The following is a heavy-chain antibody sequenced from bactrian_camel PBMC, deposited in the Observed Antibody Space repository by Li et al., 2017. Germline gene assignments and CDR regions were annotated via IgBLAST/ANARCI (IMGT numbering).Heavy chain of an antibody. CDR3: ALGEVGWAPGST. V-gene: IGHV3S42*01. D-gene: IGHD5*01. Sequence: QLVESGGGLVQPGGSLRLSCVASGLPFSTYAMSWVRQAPGKGLEWIATIYNGDNVRSRDSVKGRFTISRDNEFNTIYLQLNNLETEDTATYYCALGEVGWAPGSTWGQGTQVTVS. J-gene: IGHJ6*01. CDR2: IYNGDNV. CDR1: GLPFSTYA.